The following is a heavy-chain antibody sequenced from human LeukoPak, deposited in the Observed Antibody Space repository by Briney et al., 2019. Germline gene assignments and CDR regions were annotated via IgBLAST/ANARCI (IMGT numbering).Heavy chain of an antibody. Sequence: PSETLSLTCTVSGGSISSGDYYWSWIRQPPGKGLEWIGYIYYSGSTYYNPSLKSRVTISVDTSKNQFSLKLSSVTAADTAVYYCARDRAYSSSWLEDAWGQGTTVTVSS. CDR1: GGSISSGDYY. CDR3: ARDRAYSSSWLEDA. J-gene: IGHJ6*02. V-gene: IGHV4-30-4*01. D-gene: IGHD6-13*01. CDR2: IYYSGST.